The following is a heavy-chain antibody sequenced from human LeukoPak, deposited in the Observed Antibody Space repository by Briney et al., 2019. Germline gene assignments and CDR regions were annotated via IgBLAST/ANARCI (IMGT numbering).Heavy chain of an antibody. Sequence: VAAVKVSCKASGYTFTSYGISWVRQAPGQGLEWMGWISAYNGNTNYAQKFQGRVTITADKSTSTAYMELSSLRSEDTAVYYCARVGGSRYCSSTSCLSHDYWGQGTLVTVSS. J-gene: IGHJ4*02. CDR2: ISAYNGNT. CDR1: GYTFTSYG. CDR3: ARVGGSRYCSSTSCLSHDY. D-gene: IGHD2-2*01. V-gene: IGHV1-18*01.